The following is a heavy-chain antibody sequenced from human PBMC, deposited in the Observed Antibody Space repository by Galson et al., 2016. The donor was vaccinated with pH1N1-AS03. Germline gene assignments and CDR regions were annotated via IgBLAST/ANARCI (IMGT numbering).Heavy chain of an antibody. CDR3: AKDLEHGSGTLGPNDAFDI. CDR2: IRASSETT. CDR1: GFLFRNYA. Sequence: SLRLSCAASGFLFRNYAMTWVRQAPGKGLEWVSAIRASSETTYYADSVKGRFMISRDNSKNTLYLHMSSLRADDTAVYYCAKDLEHGSGTLGPNDAFDIWGQGTMVSVSS. D-gene: IGHD3-10*01. J-gene: IGHJ3*02. V-gene: IGHV3-23*01.